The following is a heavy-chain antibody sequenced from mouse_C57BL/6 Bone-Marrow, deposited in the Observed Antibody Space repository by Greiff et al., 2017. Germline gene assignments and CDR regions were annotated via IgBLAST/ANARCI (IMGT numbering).Heavy chain of an antibody. D-gene: IGHD4-1*01. J-gene: IGHJ3*01. V-gene: IGHV1-64*01. CDR3: ARSRLTGPFAY. CDR2: IHPNSGST. Sequence: QVHVKQSGAELVKPGASVKLSCKASGYTFTSYWMHWVKQRPGQGLEWIGMIHPNSGSTNYNEKFKSKATLTVDKSSSTAYMQLSSLTSEDSAVYYCARSRLTGPFAYWGQGTLVTVSA. CDR1: GYTFTSYW.